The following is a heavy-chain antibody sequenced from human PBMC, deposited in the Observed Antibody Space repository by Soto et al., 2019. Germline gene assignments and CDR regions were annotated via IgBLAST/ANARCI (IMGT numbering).Heavy chain of an antibody. D-gene: IGHD3-10*01. V-gene: IGHV4-61*01. CDR1: GGSVSSGSYY. CDR2: IYYSGST. CDR3: ARDVKWFGEFMGFRHYYGMDV. Sequence: PSETLSLTCTVSGGSVSSGSYYWSWIRQPPGKGREWIGYIYYSGSTNYNPSLKSRVTISVDTSKNQFSLKLSSVTAADTAVYYCARDVKWFGEFMGFRHYYGMDVWGQGTTVTVSS. J-gene: IGHJ6*02.